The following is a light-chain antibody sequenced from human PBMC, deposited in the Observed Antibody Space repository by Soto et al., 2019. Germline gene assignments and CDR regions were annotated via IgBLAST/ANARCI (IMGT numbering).Light chain of an antibody. CDR2: GAS. Sequence: EIVLTQSPGTLSLSPGDSATISCRASQSVSSNDLAWYRQKPGQAPRLLIYGASSRATGIPDRFSGSGSGTDFTLTIRRLQAEDFAVYYCQQYGRSPAFGQGTKVDIK. CDR3: QQYGRSPA. CDR1: QSVSSND. J-gene: IGKJ1*01. V-gene: IGKV3-20*01.